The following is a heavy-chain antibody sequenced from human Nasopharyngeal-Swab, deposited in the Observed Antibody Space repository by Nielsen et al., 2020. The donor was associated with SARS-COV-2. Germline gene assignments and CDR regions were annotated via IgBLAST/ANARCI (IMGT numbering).Heavy chain of an antibody. D-gene: IGHD6-19*01. Sequence: GGSLRLSCTASGFTFGDYAISWVRQAPGKGLEWVGFIRSKAYGGTTEYAASVKGRFTISRDDSKSIAYLQMNSLKTEDTAVYYCTLTGYSSGWSVYYYYGMDVWGQGTTVTVSS. V-gene: IGHV3-49*04. CDR3: TLTGYSSGWSVYYYYGMDV. CDR2: IRSKAYGGTT. CDR1: GFTFGDYA. J-gene: IGHJ6*02.